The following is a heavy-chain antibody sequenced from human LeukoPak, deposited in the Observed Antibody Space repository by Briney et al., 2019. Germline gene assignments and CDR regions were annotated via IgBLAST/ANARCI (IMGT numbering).Heavy chain of an antibody. CDR3: ARNGAYNLDY. J-gene: IGHJ4*02. D-gene: IGHD1-1*01. CDR1: GGSISSGNW. Sequence: SGTLSLTCAVSGGSISSGNWWSWVRQPPGKGLEWIGEIYHSGSTNYNPSLKSQVTISVDKSKNQFSLNLSSVTAADTAVYHCARNGAYNLDYWGQGTLVTVSS. CDR2: IYHSGST. V-gene: IGHV4-4*02.